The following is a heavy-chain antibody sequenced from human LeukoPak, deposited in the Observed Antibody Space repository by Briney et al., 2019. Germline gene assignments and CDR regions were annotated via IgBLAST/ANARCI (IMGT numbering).Heavy chain of an antibody. CDR1: GGSISSRSYY. Sequence: SETLSLTCTVSGGSISSRSYYWGWIRQPPGKGLEWIGSIYYSGSTYYKSSLKSRVTISVDTAKKQFSLKMSSVTAADTAVYYCARHSRYGDYSGSFDYWGQGTLVTVSS. V-gene: IGHV4-39*01. CDR2: IYYSGST. J-gene: IGHJ4*02. D-gene: IGHD4-17*01. CDR3: ARHSRYGDYSGSFDY.